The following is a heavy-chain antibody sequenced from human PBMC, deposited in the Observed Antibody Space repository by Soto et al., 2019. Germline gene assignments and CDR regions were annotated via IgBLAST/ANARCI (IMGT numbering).Heavy chain of an antibody. CDR1: GFIFENFG. D-gene: IGHD1-26*01. CDR3: AKNQGVELVPLATVDWFDP. CDR2: ISGSGFKK. J-gene: IGHJ5*02. Sequence: GGSLRLSCAASGFIFENFGMSWVRQAPGKGLEWISSISGSGFKKYYADSVKGRFTISRDNSKSTVYLQLNNLSAEDTAVYHCAKNQGVELVPLATVDWFDPWGQGSVVTVSS. V-gene: IGHV3-23*01.